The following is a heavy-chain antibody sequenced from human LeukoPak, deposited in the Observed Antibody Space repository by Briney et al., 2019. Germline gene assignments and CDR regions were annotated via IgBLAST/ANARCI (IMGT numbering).Heavy chain of an antibody. D-gene: IGHD6-13*01. J-gene: IGHJ4*02. CDR3: ARHWETSSWYVDY. CDR2: IYYSGST. CDR1: GGSISPYY. V-gene: IGHV4-59*08. Sequence: SETLSLTCTVSGGSISPYYWSWIRQPPGKGLEWIGYIYYSGSTNYNPSLKSRVTISVDTSKNQLSLKLSSVTAADTAVYYCARHWETSSWYVDYWGQGTLVTVSS.